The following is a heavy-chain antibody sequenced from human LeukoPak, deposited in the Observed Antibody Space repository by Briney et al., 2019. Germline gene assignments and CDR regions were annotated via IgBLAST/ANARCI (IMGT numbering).Heavy chain of an antibody. J-gene: IGHJ5*02. Sequence: PGGSLRLSCAASGFTFSDYAMNWVRQAPGKGLEWVSSISGSGGSTYYADSVKGRFTISRDNSKKTLFLQMNSLRAEDTAVYYCAKDRRARYYCDPSGYGPPDLWGQGTLVTVSS. CDR1: GFTFSDYA. CDR3: AKDRRARYYCDPSGYGPPDL. CDR2: ISGSGGST. D-gene: IGHD3-22*01. V-gene: IGHV3-23*01.